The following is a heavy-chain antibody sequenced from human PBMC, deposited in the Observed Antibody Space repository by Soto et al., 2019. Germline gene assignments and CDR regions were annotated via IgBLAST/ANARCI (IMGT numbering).Heavy chain of an antibody. V-gene: IGHV3-33*05. CDR2: LLYDGSNK. CDR1: GFTFSSYV. D-gene: IGHD5-18*01. CDR3: ARGDPGGYSYRRSMDV. J-gene: IGHJ6*02. Sequence: GGSLRLSCAASGFTFSSYVMHWVRQAPGKGLEWVAVLLYDGSNKLYADSVKGRFTISRDSSKNTLFLQMNSLRAEDTAVYYCARGDPGGYSYRRSMDVWGQGTTVTVSS.